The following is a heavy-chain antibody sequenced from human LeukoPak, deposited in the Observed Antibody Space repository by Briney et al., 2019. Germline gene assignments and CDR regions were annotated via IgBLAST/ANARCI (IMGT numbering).Heavy chain of an antibody. CDR2: ITSSSDYI. CDR3: ARGAGSGQHTYYYYMYV. D-gene: IGHD3-3*01. Sequence: GGSLRLSCAASGFTFSGYSMSWVRQAPGKGLEWVSSITSSSDYIYYAHSVEGRFTISRDNAKNSLSLHMNSLRAEDTAVYYCARGAGSGQHTYYYYMYVWGKGTTVTVSS. J-gene: IGHJ6*03. CDR1: GFTFSGYS. V-gene: IGHV3-21*01.